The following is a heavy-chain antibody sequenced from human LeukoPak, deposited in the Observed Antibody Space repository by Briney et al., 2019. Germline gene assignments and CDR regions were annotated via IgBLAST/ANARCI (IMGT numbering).Heavy chain of an antibody. CDR3: ARGRHLYSYAYDYYMDV. CDR1: GFTFSRHW. CDR2: IKKDGREI. D-gene: IGHD5-18*01. Sequence: GGSLRLSCVASGFTFSRHWMAWVRQAPGKGLEWVANIKKDGREIYYMDSVKGRFTISRDNAKNSLYLQMNSLRAEDTAVYYCARGRHLYSYAYDYYMDVWGKGTTVTISS. V-gene: IGHV3-7*01. J-gene: IGHJ6*03.